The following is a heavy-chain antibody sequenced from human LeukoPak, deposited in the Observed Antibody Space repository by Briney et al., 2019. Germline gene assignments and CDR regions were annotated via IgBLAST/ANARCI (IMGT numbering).Heavy chain of an antibody. CDR2: INPSGGGT. CDR1: GYTFTCYY. CDR3: ARDPLNPLDAFDI. J-gene: IGHJ3*02. Sequence: GASVKVSCKASGYTFTCYYMHWVRQAPGQGLEWMGIINPSGGGTSYAQKFQGRVTMTRDTSTSTVYMELSSLRSEDTAVYYCARDPLNPLDAFDIWGQGTMVTVSS. D-gene: IGHD1-14*01. V-gene: IGHV1-46*01.